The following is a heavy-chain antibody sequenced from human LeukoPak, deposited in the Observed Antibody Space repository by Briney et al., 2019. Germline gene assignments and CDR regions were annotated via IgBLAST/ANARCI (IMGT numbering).Heavy chain of an antibody. CDR1: GGTLTRYA. Sequence: WASVKVSCKASGGTLTRYAISWVRQAPGQGLGGVGGIIPIFGTAKYAQKLHGRVTITPDESMSKASMYLSRRTSWDTAVCSFARGSVGRSYPKWYYYYHMDVWGKGTTVTVSS. D-gene: IGHD1-26*01. CDR2: IIPIFGTA. CDR3: ARGSVGRSYPKWYYYYHMDV. J-gene: IGHJ6*03. V-gene: IGHV1-69*13.